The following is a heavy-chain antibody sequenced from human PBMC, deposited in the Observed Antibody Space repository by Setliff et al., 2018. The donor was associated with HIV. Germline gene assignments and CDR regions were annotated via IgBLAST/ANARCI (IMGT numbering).Heavy chain of an antibody. D-gene: IGHD1-1*01. CDR3: AAYRSGAHWFDP. CDR2: IYASGST. Sequence: SSETLSLTFTVSGDSIRSYYWSWIRQPAGKGLEWIGRIYASGSTNYNPSLKSRVTMSIDTSKKQFSLKLNSVTAADTAVYYCAAYRSGAHWFDPWGQGTLVTVSS. CDR1: GDSIRSYY. V-gene: IGHV4-4*07. J-gene: IGHJ5*02.